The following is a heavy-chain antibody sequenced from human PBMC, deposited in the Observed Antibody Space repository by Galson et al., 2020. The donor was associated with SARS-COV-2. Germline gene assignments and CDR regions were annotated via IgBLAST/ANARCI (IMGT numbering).Heavy chain of an antibody. D-gene: IGHD1-26*01. Sequence: SETLSLTCTISGGSINTYYWSWIRQPPGKGLEWIGYISDSGSTNYNPSLKSRVTISVDTSKNQYSLKLSSVTAADTAVYYCARGLGEPRQYYYFYMDVWGKGTTVTVSS. J-gene: IGHJ6*03. CDR1: GGSINTYY. CDR3: ARGLGEPRQYYYFYMDV. V-gene: IGHV4-59*12. CDR2: ISDSGST.